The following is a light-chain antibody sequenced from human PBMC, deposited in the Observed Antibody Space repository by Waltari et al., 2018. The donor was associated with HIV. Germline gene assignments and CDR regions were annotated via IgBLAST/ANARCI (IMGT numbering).Light chain of an antibody. V-gene: IGLV7-46*01. CDR3: LLSYFGVRV. CDR2: DTE. Sequence: QVVVTQEPSLSVSPGGTVTVTCAPVAGPVSRHPSTPWFQLKPGQPPRTLIYDTEKRHPWTPGRFAGSLIGGRAALMLAGALPDDEADYYCLLSYFGVRVFGGGTKLTV. J-gene: IGLJ3*02. CDR1: AGPVSRHPS.